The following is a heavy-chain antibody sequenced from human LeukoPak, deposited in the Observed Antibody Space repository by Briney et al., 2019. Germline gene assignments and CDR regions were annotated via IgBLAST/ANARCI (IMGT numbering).Heavy chain of an antibody. J-gene: IGHJ5*02. D-gene: IGHD1-26*01. CDR3: ATGVIFPYSGSYHGWFDP. CDR1: GYTLTELS. CDR2: FDPEDGET. Sequence: ASVNVSCMVSGYTLTELSMHWVRQAPGKGLEWMGGFDPEDGETIYAQKFQGRVTMTEDTSTDTAYMELSSLRSEDTAVYYCATGVIFPYSGSYHGWFDPWGQGTLVTVSS. V-gene: IGHV1-24*01.